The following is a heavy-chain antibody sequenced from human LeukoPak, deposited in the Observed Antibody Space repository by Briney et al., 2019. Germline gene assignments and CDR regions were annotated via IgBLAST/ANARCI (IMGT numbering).Heavy chain of an antibody. CDR3: VKDSGGSSGRTDYFDS. CDR1: GFTFDDFA. J-gene: IGHJ4*02. Sequence: PGGSLRLSCAASGFTFDDFAMHWVRQAPGKGLEWVSLISWDGINSHYVDSVKGRFTFSRDNNKNSLYLQMDSLRPEDTALYYCVKDSGGSSGRTDYFDSRGQGSLVTVSS. CDR2: ISWDGINS. D-gene: IGHD3-22*01. V-gene: IGHV3-43D*03.